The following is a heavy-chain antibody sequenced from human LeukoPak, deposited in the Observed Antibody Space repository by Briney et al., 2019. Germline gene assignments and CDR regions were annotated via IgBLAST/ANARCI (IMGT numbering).Heavy chain of an antibody. CDR3: ARELHSSGWYDSYYFDY. CDR2: INGGGDST. J-gene: IGHJ4*02. CDR1: GFTFRSYA. Sequence: GGSLRLSCAASGFTFRSYAMSWVRQAPGKGLEWVSGINGGGDSTYYVDSVKGRFTISRDNSENTLYLQMNSLRAEDTAVYYCARELHSSGWYDSYYFDYWGQGTLVTVSS. V-gene: IGHV3-23*01. D-gene: IGHD6-19*01.